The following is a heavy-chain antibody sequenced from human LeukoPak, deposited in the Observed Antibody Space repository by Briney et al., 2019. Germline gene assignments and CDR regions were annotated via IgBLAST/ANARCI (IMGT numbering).Heavy chain of an antibody. D-gene: IGHD3-10*01. V-gene: IGHV3-23*01. J-gene: IGHJ4*02. CDR3: AKSIQGRFGELLLVSYYFDY. CDR1: GFTFSSYA. CDR2: ISGSGGST. Sequence: GGSLRLSCAASGFTFSSYAMSWVRQAPGKGLEWVSAISGSGGSTYRADSVKGRFTISRDNSKNTLYLQMNSLRAEDTAVYYCAKSIQGRFGELLLVSYYFDYWGQGTLVTVSS.